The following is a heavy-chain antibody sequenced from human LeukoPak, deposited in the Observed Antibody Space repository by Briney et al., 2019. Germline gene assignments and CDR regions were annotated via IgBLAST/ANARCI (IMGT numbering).Heavy chain of an antibody. CDR3: AREVDTAPSGWFDP. D-gene: IGHD5-18*01. V-gene: IGHV3-30-3*01. J-gene: IGHJ5*02. CDR1: GFTFSSYA. Sequence: QPGGSLRLSCAASGFTFSSYAMHWVRQAPGKGLEWVAVISYDGSNKYYADSVKGRFTISRDNSKNTLYLQMNSLRAEDTAVYYCAREVDTAPSGWFDPWGQGTLVTVSS. CDR2: ISYDGSNK.